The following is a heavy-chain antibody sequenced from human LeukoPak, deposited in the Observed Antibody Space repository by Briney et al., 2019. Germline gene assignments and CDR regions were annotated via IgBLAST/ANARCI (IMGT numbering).Heavy chain of an antibody. CDR2: IYYSGST. D-gene: IGHD1-26*01. V-gene: IGHV4-30-4*08. CDR1: GGSISSGDYY. CDR3: AKVVGATWAFDI. Sequence: SETLSLTCTVSGGSISSGDYYWSWIRQPPGKGLEWIGYIYYSGSTYYNPSLKSRVTISADTSKNQFSLKLSSVTAADTAVYYCAKVVGATWAFDIWGQGTMVTVSS. J-gene: IGHJ3*02.